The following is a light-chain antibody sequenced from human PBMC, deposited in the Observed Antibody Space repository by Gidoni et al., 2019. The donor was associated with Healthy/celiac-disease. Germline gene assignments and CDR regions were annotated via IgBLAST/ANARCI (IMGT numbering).Light chain of an antibody. Sequence: SYEPTQPPSVSVSPGQTASIPCSGDNLGDKYACWYQQKPGQSPVLVIYQDSERPSGIPERFSGSNSGNTATLTISGTQAMDEADYYCQAWDSSIVFGGGTKLTVL. V-gene: IGLV3-1*01. CDR3: QAWDSSIV. CDR2: QDS. J-gene: IGLJ2*01. CDR1: NLGDKY.